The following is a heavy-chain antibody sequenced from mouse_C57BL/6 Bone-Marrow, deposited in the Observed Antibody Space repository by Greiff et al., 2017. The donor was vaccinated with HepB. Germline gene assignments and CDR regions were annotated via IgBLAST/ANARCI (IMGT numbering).Heavy chain of an antibody. CDR2: ISYSGST. Sequence: DVKLQESGPGMVKPSQSLSLTCTVTGYSITSGYDWHWIRHFPGNKLEWMGYISYSGSTNYNPSLKSRISITHDTSKNHFFLKLNSVTTEDTATYYCARDREYHWYFDVWGTGTTVTVSS. V-gene: IGHV3-1*01. CDR1: GYSITSGYD. J-gene: IGHJ1*03. CDR3: ARDREYHWYFDV. D-gene: IGHD2-10*02.